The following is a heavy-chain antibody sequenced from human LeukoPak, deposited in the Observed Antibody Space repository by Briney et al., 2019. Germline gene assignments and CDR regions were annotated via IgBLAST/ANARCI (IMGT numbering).Heavy chain of an antibody. CDR1: GFTFSSYA. CDR3: ARGWELLDY. J-gene: IGHJ4*02. V-gene: IGHV3-30*14. D-gene: IGHD1-26*01. Sequence: RGGSLRLSCAASGFTFSSYAMHWVRQAPGKGLEWVAVISYDGSNKYYADSVKGRFTISRDNSKNTLYLQMNNLRADDTAVYYCARGWELLDYWGQGTLVTVSS. CDR2: ISYDGSNK.